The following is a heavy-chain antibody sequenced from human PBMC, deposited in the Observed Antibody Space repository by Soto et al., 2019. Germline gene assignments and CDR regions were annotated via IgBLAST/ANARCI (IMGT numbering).Heavy chain of an antibody. J-gene: IGHJ6*03. CDR3: ARHSGAGTTKYYYYYYMDV. D-gene: IGHD1-7*01. Sequence: SETLSLTCTVSGGSISSYYWSWIRQPPGKGLEWIGYIYYSGSTNYNPSLKSRVTISVDTSKNQFSLKLSSVTAADTAVYYCARHSGAGTTKYYYYYYMDVWGKGTTVTVSS. CDR2: IYYSGST. CDR1: GGSISSYY. V-gene: IGHV4-59*08.